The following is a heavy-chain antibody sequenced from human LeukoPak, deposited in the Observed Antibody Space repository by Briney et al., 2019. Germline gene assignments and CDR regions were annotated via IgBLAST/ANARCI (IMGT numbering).Heavy chain of an antibody. V-gene: IGHV3-23*01. CDR2: ISGSGGSA. CDR3: AKALLGIAATATFDY. D-gene: IGHD6-13*01. J-gene: IGHJ4*02. CDR1: GFTFSSYA. Sequence: GGSLRLSCAASGFTFSSYAMSWVRQAPGKGLEWVSAISGSGGSAYYADSVKGRFTISRDNSKNTLYLQMNSLRAEDTAVYYCAKALLGIAATATFDYWGQGTLVTVSS.